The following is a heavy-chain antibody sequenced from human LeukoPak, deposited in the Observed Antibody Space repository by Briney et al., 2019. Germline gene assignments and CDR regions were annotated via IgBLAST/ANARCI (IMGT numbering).Heavy chain of an antibody. J-gene: IGHJ3*02. CDR1: GFTFSSFV. V-gene: IGHV3-64*01. CDR2: ISSGGDST. D-gene: IGHD6-13*01. Sequence: GGSLRLSCAASGFTFSSFVMHWVRQAPGKGLEYVSAISSGGDSTFYANSVKGRFAISRDNSKSTLYLQMDSLRADDMAVSYCATVVYGSSWHAFDIWGQGTMVTVSS. CDR3: ATVVYGSSWHAFDI.